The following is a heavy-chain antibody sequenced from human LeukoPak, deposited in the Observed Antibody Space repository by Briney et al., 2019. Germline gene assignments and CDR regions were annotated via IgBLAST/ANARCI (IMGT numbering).Heavy chain of an antibody. CDR2: ISSSGSAI. J-gene: IGHJ4*02. D-gene: IGHD6-13*01. Sequence: GGSLRLSCAASGFTFNYYYMGLIRQAPGKGLEWVSNISSSGSAIYYADSIKGRFTISRDNAKNSLYLQMNSLRAEDTAVYYCARGWGSSWNRNFDYWGQGTLVTVSS. V-gene: IGHV3-11*04. CDR1: GFTFNYYY. CDR3: ARGWGSSWNRNFDY.